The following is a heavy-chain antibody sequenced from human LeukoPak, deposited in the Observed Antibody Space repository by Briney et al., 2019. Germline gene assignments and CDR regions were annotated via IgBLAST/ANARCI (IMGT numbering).Heavy chain of an antibody. CDR2: VSASGGST. V-gene: IGHV3-23*01. CDR1: GFTFSTYA. J-gene: IGHJ4*02. D-gene: IGHD3-22*01. CDR3: AKRLSIVDPYFDY. Sequence: GGSLRLSCAASGFTFSTYAMSWVRQAPGKGLEWVSGVSASGGSTNYADSVKGRFTISRDNSKNTLYLQMKSLRAEDTAVYYCAKRLSIVDPYFDYWGQGTLVTVSS.